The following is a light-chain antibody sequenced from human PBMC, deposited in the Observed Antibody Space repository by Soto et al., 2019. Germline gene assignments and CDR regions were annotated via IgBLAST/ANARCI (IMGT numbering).Light chain of an antibody. V-gene: IGKV1-5*03. J-gene: IGKJ4*01. CDR2: KAS. Sequence: DIQMTQSPSTLSAAEGDRVTITCRASQSISSWLAWYQQKPGKAPKLLIYKASSLESGVPSRFSGSGSGTEFTLTISSLQPDDFATYYCQQYNSYPSFGGGTKVEIK. CDR3: QQYNSYPS. CDR1: QSISSW.